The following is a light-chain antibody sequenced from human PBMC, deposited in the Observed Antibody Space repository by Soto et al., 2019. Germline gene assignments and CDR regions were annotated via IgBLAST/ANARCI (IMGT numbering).Light chain of an antibody. CDR1: QSITSS. V-gene: IGKV1-5*03. J-gene: IGKJ2*01. Sequence: DVQMTQSPSILSASVGDRVTITCRASQSITSSLAWYQQKPGKAPNLLIYKASSLESGVPSRFSGSGSGTEFTLSITSLQPDDFATYYCQHSSGYSQYAFGQGTKLEIK. CDR3: QHSSGYSQYA. CDR2: KAS.